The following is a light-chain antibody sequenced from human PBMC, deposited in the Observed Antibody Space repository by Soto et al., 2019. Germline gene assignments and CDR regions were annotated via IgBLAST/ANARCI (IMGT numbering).Light chain of an antibody. CDR3: QQYDNVLRFS. CDR2: DAS. J-gene: IGKJ3*01. CDR1: QDINNH. Sequence: DIQMTQSPSSLSASVRDRVTITCQASQDINNHLHWYQQKPGKAPKLLIYDASNLETGVPSRFSGSRSGSYFTFTISSLQPEDIATYYCQQYDNVLRFSVGPGTKVDIK. V-gene: IGKV1-33*01.